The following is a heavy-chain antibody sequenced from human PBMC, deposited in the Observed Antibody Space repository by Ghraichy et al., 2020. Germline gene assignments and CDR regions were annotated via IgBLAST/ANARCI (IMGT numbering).Heavy chain of an antibody. CDR2: IYSGGST. Sequence: GGSLRLSCAASGFTVSSNYINWVRQDPGKGPGKGLEWVSVIYSGGSTYYADSVKGRFIISRDSSKNTVYLQMNSLRAEDTALYYCARDIGNRGWFDPWGQGTLVTVSS. D-gene: IGHD2/OR15-2a*01. CDR3: ARDIGNRGWFDP. J-gene: IGHJ5*02. V-gene: IGHV3-53*01. CDR1: GFTVSSNY.